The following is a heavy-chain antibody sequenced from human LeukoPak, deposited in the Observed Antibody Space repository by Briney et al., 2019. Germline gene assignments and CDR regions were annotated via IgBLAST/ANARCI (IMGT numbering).Heavy chain of an antibody. J-gene: IGHJ5*02. Sequence: GGSLRLSCAASGFTFSSYAMSWVRQAPGRGLEWVSAISGSGGSTYHADSVKGRFTISRDNSKNTLYLQMNSLRAEDTAVYYCAKGTIRVPSTWFDPWGQGTLVTVSS. D-gene: IGHD3-3*01. V-gene: IGHV3-23*01. CDR3: AKGTIRVPSTWFDP. CDR1: GFTFSSYA. CDR2: ISGSGGST.